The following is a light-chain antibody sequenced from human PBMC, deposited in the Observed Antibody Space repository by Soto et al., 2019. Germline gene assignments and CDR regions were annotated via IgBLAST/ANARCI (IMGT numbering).Light chain of an antibody. J-gene: IGKJ5*01. CDR2: AAS. V-gene: IGKV1-39*01. Sequence: DIQMTQSPSSLSASVGERVTITCRASQSISSYLNWYQQKPGKAPKLLIYAASSLQSGVPSRFSGSGSGTDFTLTISSLQPEDFATYYCQQRYSTPITFGQGTRLEI. CDR1: QSISSY. CDR3: QQRYSTPIT.